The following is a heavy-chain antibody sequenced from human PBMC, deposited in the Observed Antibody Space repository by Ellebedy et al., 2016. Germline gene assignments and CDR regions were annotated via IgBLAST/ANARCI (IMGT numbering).Heavy chain of an antibody. J-gene: IGHJ6*02. Sequence: ASVKVSXXASGYTFTSYGISWVRQAPGQGLEWMGWISAYNGNTNYAQKLQGRVTMTTDTSTSTAYMELRSLRSDDTAVYYCAREGCGGDCYPLGGMDVWGQGTTVTVSS. V-gene: IGHV1-18*01. CDR3: AREGCGGDCYPLGGMDV. D-gene: IGHD2-21*02. CDR2: ISAYNGNT. CDR1: GYTFTSYG.